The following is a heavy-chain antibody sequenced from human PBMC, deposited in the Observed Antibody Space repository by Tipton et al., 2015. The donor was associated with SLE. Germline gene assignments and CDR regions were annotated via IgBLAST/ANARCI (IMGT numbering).Heavy chain of an antibody. CDR1: GGSITSHY. CDR2: INHSGST. V-gene: IGHV4-34*01. CDR3: ARVESYYYYYMDV. Sequence: TLSLTCTVSGGSITSHYWSWIRQPPGKGLEWIGEINHSGSTNYNPSLKSRVTISVDTSKNQFSLKLSSVTAADTAVYYCARVESYYYYYMDVWGKGTTVTVSS. J-gene: IGHJ6*03. D-gene: IGHD3-3*01.